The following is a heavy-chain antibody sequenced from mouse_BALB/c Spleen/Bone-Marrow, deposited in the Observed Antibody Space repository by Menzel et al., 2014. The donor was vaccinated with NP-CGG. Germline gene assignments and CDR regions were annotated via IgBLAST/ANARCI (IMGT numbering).Heavy chain of an antibody. J-gene: IGHJ3*01. Sequence: VQLQQSGTVLARPGTSVKMSCKASGYSFTSYWMHWVKQRPGQGLEWIGVIYLGNSDTSYNQKFKGKAKLTAVTSASTVYMELSSLTNEDSAVYYCTRRNYRYDGFAYWGQGTLVTVSA. D-gene: IGHD2-14*01. CDR3: TRRNYRYDGFAY. V-gene: IGHV1-5*01. CDR2: IYLGNSDT. CDR1: GYSFTSYW.